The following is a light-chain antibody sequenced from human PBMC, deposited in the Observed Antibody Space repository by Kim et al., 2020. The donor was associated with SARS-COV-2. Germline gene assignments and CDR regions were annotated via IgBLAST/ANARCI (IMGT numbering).Light chain of an antibody. CDR3: QQYHSYPLG. CDR2: AAS. J-gene: IGKJ3*01. CDR1: QGISSY. V-gene: IGKV1-8*01. Sequence: AIRITQSPSSLSASTGDRVTITCRASQGISSYLAWYQQKPGKAPKFLIYAASTLQSGVPLSFSGSGSGTEFTLTISCLQSEDFATYYCQQYHSYPLGFGAGTKVDIK.